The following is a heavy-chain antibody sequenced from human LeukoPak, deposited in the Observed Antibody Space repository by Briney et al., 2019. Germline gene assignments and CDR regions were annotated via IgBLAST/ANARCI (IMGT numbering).Heavy chain of an antibody. CDR3: LAGYYYSQMDV. Sequence: QPGGSLRLSCAASGFTFSDYWMHWVRQPPGKGLVWVARVNIHGSGTDYADSVKGRFTISRDNAKNTLYLQMTSLRAEDTAVYYALAGYYYSQMDVWGKGTAVTVSS. J-gene: IGHJ6*03. D-gene: IGHD6-13*01. CDR1: GFTFSDYW. V-gene: IGHV3-74*01. CDR2: VNIHGSGT.